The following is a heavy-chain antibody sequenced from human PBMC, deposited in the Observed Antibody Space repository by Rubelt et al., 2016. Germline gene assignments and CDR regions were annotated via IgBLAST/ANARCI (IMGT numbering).Heavy chain of an antibody. J-gene: IGHJ3*02. CDR3: ARDWVRYFDWLLPDAFDI. CDR2: INHSGST. Sequence: EWIGEINHSGSTNYNPSLKSRVTISVDTSKNQFSLKLSSVTAADTAVYYCARDWVRYFDWLLPDAFDIWGQGTMVTVSS. V-gene: IGHV4-34*01. D-gene: IGHD3-9*01.